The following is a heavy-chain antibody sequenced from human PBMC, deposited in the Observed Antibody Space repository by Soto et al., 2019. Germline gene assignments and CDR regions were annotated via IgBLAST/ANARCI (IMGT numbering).Heavy chain of an antibody. CDR3: ARDLIAVAGTREGY. CDR1: GYTFTGYY. Sequence: VASVKVSCKASGYTFTGYYMHWVRQAPGQGLEWMGWINPNSGGTNYAQKFQGRVTMTRDTSISTAYMELGRLRSDDTAVYYCARDLIAVAGTREGYWGQGTLVTVS. CDR2: INPNSGGT. D-gene: IGHD6-19*01. J-gene: IGHJ4*02. V-gene: IGHV1-2*02.